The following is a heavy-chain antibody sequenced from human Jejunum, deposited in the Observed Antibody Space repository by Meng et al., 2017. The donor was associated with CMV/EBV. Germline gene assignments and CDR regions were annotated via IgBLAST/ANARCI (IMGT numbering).Heavy chain of an antibody. J-gene: IGHJ4*02. Sequence: SCSASAFTFTSHSLGWVRQAPGKGLKWVASIPGSGGNTYYAASVKGRFTISRDNSKTTLYLQMNSLRADDTAVYYCARLSDSWGQGTLVTVSS. V-gene: IGHV3-23*01. CDR2: IPGSGGNT. D-gene: IGHD2-15*01. CDR1: AFTFTSHS. CDR3: ARLSDS.